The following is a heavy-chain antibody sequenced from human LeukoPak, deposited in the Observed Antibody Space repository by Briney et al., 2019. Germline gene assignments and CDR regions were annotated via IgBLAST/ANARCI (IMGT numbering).Heavy chain of an antibody. D-gene: IGHD6-19*01. CDR2: IYYSGST. CDR3: AREDSSGWY. CDR1: GGSISSSSYY. V-gene: IGHV4-39*07. J-gene: IGHJ4*02. Sequence: SETLSLTCTVSGGSISSSSYYWGWIRQPPGKGLEWIGSIYYSGSTYYNPSLKSRVTMSVDTSKNQFSLKLSSVTAADTAMYYCAREDSSGWYWGPGTLVTVSS.